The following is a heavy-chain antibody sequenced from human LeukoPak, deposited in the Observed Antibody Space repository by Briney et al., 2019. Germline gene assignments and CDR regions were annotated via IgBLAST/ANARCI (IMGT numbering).Heavy chain of an antibody. D-gene: IGHD4/OR15-4a*01. CDR1: GFTFTKAW. CDR3: ARRAGAYSHPYDY. CDR2: IYSGTI. Sequence: PGESLTLSCVASGFTFTKAWMSWVRQAPGKGLEWVSFIYSGTIHYSDSVKGRFTISRDNSKNTLYLQMNSLRAEDTAVYYCARRAGAYSHPYDYWGQGTLVTVSS. J-gene: IGHJ4*02. V-gene: IGHV3-53*01.